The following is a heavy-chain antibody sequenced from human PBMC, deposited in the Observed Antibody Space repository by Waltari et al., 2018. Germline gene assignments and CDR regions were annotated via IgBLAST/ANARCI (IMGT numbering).Heavy chain of an antibody. CDR3: ARGGGYSGYDEFDY. V-gene: IGHV1-18*04. CDR1: GYTFHIYV. CDR2: ISPYSGNT. D-gene: IGHD5-12*01. Sequence: QVQLVQSGGEVKKPGASVKVSCKASGYTFHIYVISWVRQAPGQGLEWMGWISPYSGNTNYAQNLQGRVTMTTDTSTSTAYMELRSLRSDDTAVYYCARGGGYSGYDEFDYWGQGTLVTVSS. J-gene: IGHJ4*02.